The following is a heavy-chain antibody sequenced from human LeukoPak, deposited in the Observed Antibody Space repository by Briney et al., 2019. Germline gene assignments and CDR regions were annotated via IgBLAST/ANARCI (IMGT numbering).Heavy chain of an antibody. V-gene: IGHV3-23*01. CDR1: GFTFSSSA. J-gene: IGHJ4*02. D-gene: IGHD3-22*01. CDR3: AKSYDTSGYYYFYFDS. Sequence: GGFLRLSCAASGFTFSSSAMSWVRHAPGKGLEWVSVISGSGGNTYYADSVKGRCTISRDNSKNTLYLQMNSLRAEDTAVYYCAKSYDTSGYYYFYFDSWGQGTLVTVSS. CDR2: ISGSGGNT.